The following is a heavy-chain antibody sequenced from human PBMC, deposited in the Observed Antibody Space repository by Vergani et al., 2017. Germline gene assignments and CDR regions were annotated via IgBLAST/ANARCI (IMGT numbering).Heavy chain of an antibody. CDR1: GFSFRNAW. V-gene: IGHV3-15*07. D-gene: IGHD3-16*01. CDR2: IKSTFDRVTT. J-gene: IGHJ6*02. CDR3: TTDPQYCVYDSCYWLRGHHCYGMDV. Sequence: EVQLVESGGGIVKPGGSLRLSCVASGFSFRNAWMNWVRRTPGKGLEWVGRIKSTFDRVTTDYAAAVKGRSTISRDDSKNTLFLQMNGLKTEDIGVYYCTTDPQYCVYDSCYWLRGHHCYGMDVWGQGTTVTVSS.